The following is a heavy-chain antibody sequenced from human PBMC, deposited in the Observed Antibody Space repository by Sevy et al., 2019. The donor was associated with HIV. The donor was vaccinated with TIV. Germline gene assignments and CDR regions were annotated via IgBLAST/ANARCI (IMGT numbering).Heavy chain of an antibody. V-gene: IGHV3-7*04. J-gene: IGHJ4*02. D-gene: IGHD5-12*01. CDR1: GFTFSSYW. CDR3: ARVYSSYDYGY. Sequence: GGSLRLSCAASGFTFSSYWLSWVRQAPGKGLEWLANINQDGTEKYYVDSVKGRFTISRGNAENSLYLHMNSLRVEDTAMYYCARVYSSYDYGYWGQGTLVTVSS. CDR2: INQDGTEK.